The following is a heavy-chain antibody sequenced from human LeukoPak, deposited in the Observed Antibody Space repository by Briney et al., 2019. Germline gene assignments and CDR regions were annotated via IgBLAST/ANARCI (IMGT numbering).Heavy chain of an antibody. J-gene: IGHJ3*02. CDR1: GYTFTHHG. Sequence: ASVKVSCKASGYTFTHHGISWVRQAPGQGLEWMGWISGYNGDTIYAQRLQGRLTMTTDRSTTTAYMELRSLRSDDTAVYYCARESAHGAFDIWGQGTVVTVSS. CDR2: ISGYNGDT. V-gene: IGHV1-18*01. CDR3: ARESAHGAFDI.